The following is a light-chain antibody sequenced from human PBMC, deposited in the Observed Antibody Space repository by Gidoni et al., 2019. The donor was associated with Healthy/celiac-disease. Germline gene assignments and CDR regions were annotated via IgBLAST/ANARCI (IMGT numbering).Light chain of an antibody. CDR2: AAS. J-gene: IGKJ4*01. V-gene: IGKV1-39*01. CDR1: QSISSY. Sequence: SQMNKSPSSLSASVGDRVTITCRASQSISSYLNWYQQKPGKAPKLLIYAASSLQSGVPSRFSGSGSGTDFTLTISSLQPEDFATYYCQQSYSTPRTFGQGTKVEIK. CDR3: QQSYSTPRT.